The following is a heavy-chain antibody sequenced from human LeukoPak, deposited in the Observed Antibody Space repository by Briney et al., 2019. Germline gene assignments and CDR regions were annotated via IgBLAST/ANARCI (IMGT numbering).Heavy chain of an antibody. Sequence: ASVKVACKTSGYTFFSYGITWVRQAPGQGLEWMGWISANNGDTKYAPKFQGRVTMTTESNTRTVYLDVRSLRSDDTAVYYCARDGVHSGTTDFWGQGTLITVAS. D-gene: IGHD1-1*01. CDR2: ISANNGDT. CDR1: GYTFFSYG. CDR3: ARDGVHSGTTDF. V-gene: IGHV1-18*01. J-gene: IGHJ4*02.